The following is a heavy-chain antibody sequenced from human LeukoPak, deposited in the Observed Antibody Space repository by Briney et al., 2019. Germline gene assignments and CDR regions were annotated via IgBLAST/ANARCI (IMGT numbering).Heavy chain of an antibody. CDR3: ARYLRTPDVAFDI. D-gene: IGHD4-23*01. CDR2: IYSGGSI. J-gene: IGHJ3*02. V-gene: IGHV3-66*01. Sequence: GGSLRLSCAASGFTVSSNYMRWVRQAPGKGLEWVSIIYSGGSIYYADPVKGRFTISRDNSKNTLYLQMNSLRAEDTAVYYCARYLRTPDVAFDIWGQGTMVTVSS. CDR1: GFTVSSNY.